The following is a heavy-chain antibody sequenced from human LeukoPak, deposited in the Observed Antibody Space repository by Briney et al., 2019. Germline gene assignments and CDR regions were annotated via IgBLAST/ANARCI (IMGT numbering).Heavy chain of an antibody. CDR3: AKDRAYYDSSGLFDY. Sequence: GGSLRLSCAASGFTFSSYDMSWVRQAPGKGLEWVSDISGSGGRTHYADSVKGRFTISRDNSKNTLCLQMNSLRAEDTAVYYCAKDRAYYDSSGLFDYWGQGTLVTVSS. J-gene: IGHJ4*02. CDR1: GFTFSSYD. V-gene: IGHV3-23*01. CDR2: ISGSGGRT. D-gene: IGHD3-22*01.